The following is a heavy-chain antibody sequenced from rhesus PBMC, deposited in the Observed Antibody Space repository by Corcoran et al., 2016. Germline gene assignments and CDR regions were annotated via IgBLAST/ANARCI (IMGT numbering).Heavy chain of an antibody. V-gene: IGHV3-54*02. CDR3: TRFDY. J-gene: IGHJ4*01. Sequence: EVQLVEDGGGLVQPGGAGRVCGEASGLTCSLPGAPGGRQAPGKGLKWVAVKSFDETKKNHADAVKYRFTISRDNSKNILYRQMNNLKLEDTDVYYCTRFDYWGQGVLVTVSS. CDR2: KSFDETKK. CDR1: GLTCSLPG.